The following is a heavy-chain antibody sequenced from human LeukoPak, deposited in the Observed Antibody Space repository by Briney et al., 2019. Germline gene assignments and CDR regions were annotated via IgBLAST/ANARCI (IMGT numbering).Heavy chain of an antibody. V-gene: IGHV1-18*01. CDR3: ARAEWLQTLYGMDV. J-gene: IGHJ6*02. D-gene: IGHD5-12*01. CDR1: GYTFTAYG. CDR2: ISAYNGNT. Sequence: GASVKVSCKASGYTFTAYGTTWVRQAPGQGLEWMGWISAYNGNTNYAQKFQGRVTMTRDTSISTAYMELSRLRSDDTAVYYCARAEWLQTLYGMDVWGQGTTVTVSS.